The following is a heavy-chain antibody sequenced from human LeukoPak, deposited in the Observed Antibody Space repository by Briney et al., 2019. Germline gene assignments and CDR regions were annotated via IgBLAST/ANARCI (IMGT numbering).Heavy chain of an antibody. V-gene: IGHV3-23*01. CDR2: IGGSAYIT. CDR1: GFTFSNYA. CDR3: AKYKYTSTPYFDC. D-gene: IGHD6-13*01. J-gene: IGHJ4*02. Sequence: GGSLRLSCAASGFTFSNYAMAWVRQSPGKGLEWVSTIGGSAYITRYADSVKGRFTISRDSFKNTLYLQMNSLRAEDTAVYYCAKYKYTSTPYFDCWGQGTLVTVSS.